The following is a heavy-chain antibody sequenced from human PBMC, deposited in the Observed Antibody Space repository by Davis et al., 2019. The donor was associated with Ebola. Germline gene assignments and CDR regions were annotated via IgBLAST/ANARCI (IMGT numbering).Heavy chain of an antibody. CDR1: GFTFSSYS. Sequence: GESLKISCAASGFTFSSYSMNWVRQAPGKGLEWVSSISSSSSYIYYADSVKGRFTISRDNAKNSLYLQMNSLRVDDTAVYYCVKGGGSLMTHWGQGTLVTVSS. CDR2: ISSSSSYI. D-gene: IGHD3-16*01. V-gene: IGHV3-21*04. J-gene: IGHJ4*02. CDR3: VKGGGSLMTH.